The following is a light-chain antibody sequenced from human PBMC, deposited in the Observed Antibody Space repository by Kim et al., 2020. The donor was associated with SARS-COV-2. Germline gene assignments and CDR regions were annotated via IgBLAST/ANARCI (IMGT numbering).Light chain of an antibody. CDR3: QQYDVHPET. Sequence: SAYVGDRVTISCRASQNIHIWLAWFQQKPGKAPRVLMYKASTLESGVPSRFSGSGSGTEFTLTINSLQPDDSATYYCQQYDVHPETFGQGTKV. J-gene: IGKJ1*01. CDR2: KAS. V-gene: IGKV1-5*03. CDR1: QNIHIW.